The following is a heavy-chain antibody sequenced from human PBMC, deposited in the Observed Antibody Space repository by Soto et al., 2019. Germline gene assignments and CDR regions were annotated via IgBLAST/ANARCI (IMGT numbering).Heavy chain of an antibody. CDR2: INHSGRT. CDR1: GGSFSGYY. D-gene: IGHD2-8*01. CDR3: ARGRMVYAANYFDY. Sequence: SETLSLTCAVYGGSFSGYYWSWIRQPPGKGLEWIGEINHSGRTNYNPSLKRRVTISVVTSKNQFSLKLSSVTAADTAVYYCARGRMVYAANYFDYWGQGTLVTVSS. V-gene: IGHV4-34*01. J-gene: IGHJ4*02.